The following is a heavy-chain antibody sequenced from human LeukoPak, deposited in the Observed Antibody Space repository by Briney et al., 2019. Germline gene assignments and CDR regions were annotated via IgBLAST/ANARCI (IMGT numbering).Heavy chain of an antibody. Sequence: PSETLSLTCAVSGGSISSGGYSWSWIRQPPGKGLEWIGYIYHSGSTYYNPSLKSRVTISVDRSKNQFSLKLSSVTAADTAVYYCARKMLDIPDDAFDIWGQGTMVTVSS. J-gene: IGHJ3*02. CDR3: ARKMLDIPDDAFDI. CDR1: GGSISSGGYS. CDR2: IYHSGST. V-gene: IGHV4-30-2*01. D-gene: IGHD5-12*01.